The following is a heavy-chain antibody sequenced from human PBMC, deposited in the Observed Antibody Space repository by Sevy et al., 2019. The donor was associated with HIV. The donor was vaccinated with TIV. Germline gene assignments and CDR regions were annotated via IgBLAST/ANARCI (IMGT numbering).Heavy chain of an antibody. Sequence: SQTLSLTCAISGDSVSSNSAAWNWIRQSPSSGLEWLGRTYYRSKWYNDYAVSVKSRITINPDTSKNQFSLQLNSVTPEDTAVYYCARDQPLIAAAGTPYYYMDVWGKGTTVTVSS. J-gene: IGHJ6*03. CDR2: TYYRSKWYN. CDR1: GDSVSSNSAA. D-gene: IGHD6-13*01. V-gene: IGHV6-1*01. CDR3: ARDQPLIAAAGTPYYYMDV.